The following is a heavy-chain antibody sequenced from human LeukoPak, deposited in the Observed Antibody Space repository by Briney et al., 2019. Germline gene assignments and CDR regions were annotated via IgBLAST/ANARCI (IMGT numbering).Heavy chain of an antibody. Sequence: SETLSLTCTVSGGSISSSSYYWGWIRQPPGKGLDWFRRLYYIARSYYTPSLKSRVTISVHTSKNQFSLKLSSVTAADTAVYYCARLRERVSNWGQGTLVTVSS. J-gene: IGHJ4*02. CDR1: GGSISSSSYY. V-gene: IGHV4-39*01. CDR3: ARLRERVSN. CDR2: LYYIARS.